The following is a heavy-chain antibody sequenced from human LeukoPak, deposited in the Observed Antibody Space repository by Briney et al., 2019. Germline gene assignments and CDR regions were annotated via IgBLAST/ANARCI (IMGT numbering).Heavy chain of an antibody. D-gene: IGHD5-18*01. V-gene: IGHV4-61*01. J-gene: IGHJ6*02. CDR2: IYYSGST. CDR3: ASGGYSYGFYYYYGMDV. Sequence: SETLSLTCTVSGGSVGSGNYYWSWIRQPPGKGLEWIGYIYYSGSTNYNPSLKSRVTISVDTSKNQFSLKLSSVTAADTAVYYCASGGYSYGFYYYYGMDVWGQGTTVTVSS. CDR1: GGSVGSGNYY.